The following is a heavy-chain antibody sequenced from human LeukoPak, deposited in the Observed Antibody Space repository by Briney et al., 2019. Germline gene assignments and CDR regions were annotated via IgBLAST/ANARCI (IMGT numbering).Heavy chain of an antibody. D-gene: IGHD3-3*01. J-gene: IGHJ4*02. CDR1: GGPISSGGYS. V-gene: IGHV4-30-2*01. Sequence: PSETLPLTCAVSGGPISSGGYSWSWIRQAPGEGLEWIGCMYHSGRTYVNPSLKSRVTIAVDRSKNQFYLKLSSVTAADTAVYYCARAVMGSWEGDFWSGYDLGSYFDYWGEGTLVTVSS. CDR2: MYHSGRT. CDR3: ARAVMGSWEGDFWSGYDLGSYFDY.